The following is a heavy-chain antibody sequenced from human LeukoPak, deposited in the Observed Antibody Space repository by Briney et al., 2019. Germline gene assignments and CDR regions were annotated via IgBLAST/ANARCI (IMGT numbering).Heavy chain of an antibody. CDR2: IKEDGSDK. CDR1: GFIFTNYW. D-gene: IGHD3-3*01. Sequence: GGSLRPSCAASGFIFTNYWMTWVRQAPGKGLEWVATIKEDGSDKHYVDSVKGRFTIARDNAKNSLFLQMSSLRADDTAVYYCATWGSIFGVTFFDYWGQGTLVTVSS. V-gene: IGHV3-7*01. J-gene: IGHJ4*02. CDR3: ATWGSIFGVTFFDY.